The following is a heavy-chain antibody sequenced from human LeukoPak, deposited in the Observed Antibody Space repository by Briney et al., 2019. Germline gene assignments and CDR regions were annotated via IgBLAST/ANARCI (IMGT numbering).Heavy chain of an antibody. Sequence: GSLRLSCAASGFTVSSNFMNWVRQAPGKGLEWVSVIHSGGGTNYADSVKGRFTISRDNSKNTLYLQMNSLRAEDTAVYYCAKGGGDPYYDSSGYYLFGLDYFDYWGQGTLVTVSS. D-gene: IGHD3-22*01. CDR1: GFTVSSNF. CDR2: IHSGGGT. V-gene: IGHV3-66*01. J-gene: IGHJ4*02. CDR3: AKGGGDPYYDSSGYYLFGLDYFDY.